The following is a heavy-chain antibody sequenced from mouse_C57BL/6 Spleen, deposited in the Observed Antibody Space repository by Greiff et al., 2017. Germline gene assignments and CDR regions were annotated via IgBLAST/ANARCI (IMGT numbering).Heavy chain of an antibody. CDR3: ARSKGGYFAYFDY. V-gene: IGHV1-55*01. J-gene: IGHJ2*01. CDR1: GYTFTSYW. CDR2: IYPGSGST. Sequence: VQLQQPGAELVKPGASVKMSCKASGYTFTSYWITWVKQRPGQGLEWIGDIYPGSGSTNYNEKFKSKATLTVDTSSSTAYMQLSSLTSEDSAVYYCARSKGGYFAYFDYWGQGTTLTVSS. D-gene: IGHD2-3*01.